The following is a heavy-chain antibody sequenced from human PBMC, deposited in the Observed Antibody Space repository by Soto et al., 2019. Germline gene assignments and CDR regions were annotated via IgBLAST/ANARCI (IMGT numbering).Heavy chain of an antibody. CDR3: CAFSYGG. CDR2: IKRNTDGETT. Sequence: VQLVESGGGLVEPGGSLRLSCAASGFSFSNAWMSWVRQAPGKGLEWVGRIKRNTDGETTDYAAPVKGRFTISRDDSKNTLQLQMNSMKTDDTEVYYCCAFSYGGWGQGSLVSVSS. CDR1: GFSFSNAW. J-gene: IGHJ4*02. D-gene: IGHD4-17*01. V-gene: IGHV3-15*01.